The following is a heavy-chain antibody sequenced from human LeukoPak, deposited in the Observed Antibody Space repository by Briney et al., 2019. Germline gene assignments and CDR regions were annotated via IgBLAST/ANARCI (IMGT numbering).Heavy chain of an antibody. D-gene: IGHD1-1*01. J-gene: IGHJ4*02. CDR1: GFTFSSYG. CDR2: MSYNGQIT. Sequence: AGGSLRLSCAASGFTFSSYGMHWVRQAPGKGLEWVAVMSYNGQITYYADSVKGRFTISRDNSQNMLYLQMNSLRVDDTSVYYCAKVQLERRELLPNFDSWGQRTPFTVSS. V-gene: IGHV3-30*18. CDR3: AKVQLERRELLPNFDS.